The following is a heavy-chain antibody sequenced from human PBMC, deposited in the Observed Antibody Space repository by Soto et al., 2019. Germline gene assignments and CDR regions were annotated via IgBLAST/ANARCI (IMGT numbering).Heavy chain of an antibody. CDR3: ARFWSGYPRWFDP. D-gene: IGHD3-3*01. J-gene: IGHJ5*02. CDR2: IYYSGST. Sequence: PSETLSLTCTVSGGSISSGGYYWSWIRQHPGKGLEWIGYIYYSGSTYYNPSLKSRVTISVDTSKNQFSLKLSSVTAADTAVYYCARFWSGYPRWFDPWGQGSLVTVSS. CDR1: GGSISSGGYY. V-gene: IGHV4-31*03.